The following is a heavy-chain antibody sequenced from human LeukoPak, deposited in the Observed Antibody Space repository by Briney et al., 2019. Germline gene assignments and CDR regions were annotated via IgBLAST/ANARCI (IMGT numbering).Heavy chain of an antibody. D-gene: IGHD3-16*01. CDR3: ARSASGGPFDY. Sequence: SETLSLTCTVSGGSISSYYWSWIQQPPGKGLEWIGYIYYSGSTNYNPSLKSRVTISVDTSKNQFSLKLSSVTAADTAVYYCARSASGGPFDYWGQRTLVTVSS. J-gene: IGHJ4*02. CDR1: GGSISSYY. V-gene: IGHV4-59*01. CDR2: IYYSGST.